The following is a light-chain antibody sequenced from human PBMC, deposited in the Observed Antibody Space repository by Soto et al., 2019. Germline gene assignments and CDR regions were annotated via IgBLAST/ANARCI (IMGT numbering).Light chain of an antibody. CDR2: EVR. J-gene: IGLJ1*01. CDR1: STDVGGYNY. V-gene: IGLV2-14*01. Sequence: QSALTQPVSVSGSPGQSITISCTGTSTDVGGYNYVSWYQQHPGKVPKLTIYEVRNRPSGVSNRFSGSKSGNTASLTISGLQAEDEADYYCSSYTSSSLYVFGTGTKLTVL. CDR3: SSYTSSSLYV.